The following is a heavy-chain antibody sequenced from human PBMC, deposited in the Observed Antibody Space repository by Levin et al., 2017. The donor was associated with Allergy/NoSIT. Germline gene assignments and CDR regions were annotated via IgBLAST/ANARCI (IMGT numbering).Heavy chain of an antibody. J-gene: IGHJ4*02. Sequence: LVASVKVSCKASGYTFTGYYMHWVRQAPGQGLEWMGWINPNSGDTKYAQKFQGRVTMTRDSSISTAYMDLSRLRSDDTAVYYCARDPRDGYNRHKFDYWGQGTLVTVSS. CDR1: GYTFTGYY. V-gene: IGHV1-2*03. CDR3: ARDPRDGYNRHKFDY. D-gene: IGHD5-24*01. CDR2: INPNSGDT.